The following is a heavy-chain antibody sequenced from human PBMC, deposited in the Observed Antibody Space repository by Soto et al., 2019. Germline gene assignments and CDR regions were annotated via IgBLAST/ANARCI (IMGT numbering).Heavy chain of an antibody. CDR3: ATGVRGYDSNGYLRHTFNF. J-gene: IGHJ3*01. V-gene: IGHV4-4*08. D-gene: IGHD3-22*01. CDR1: GGSIDYYY. Sequence: SETLSLTCDVSGGSIDYYYWAWIRQPPWKALEWLVYIHPGGSTKYNPSLQSRVTMSVEASKNQVSLKLSFVTAADTALYYCATGVRGYDSNGYLRHTFNFLGQVAMLTVSS. CDR2: IHPGGST.